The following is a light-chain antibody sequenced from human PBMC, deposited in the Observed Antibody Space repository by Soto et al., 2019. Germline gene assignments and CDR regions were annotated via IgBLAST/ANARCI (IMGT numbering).Light chain of an antibody. CDR2: DVS. V-gene: IGLV2-14*01. Sequence: QSALTQPASVSGSPGQSITISCTGTSSDVGGYNYVSWYQQHPGKAPKFMIYDVSTRPSGFSNRFSGSKSGNTASLTISGLQAEDEADYYCCSYTTSNTRQIVFGTGTKLTVL. J-gene: IGLJ1*01. CDR3: CSYTTSNTRQIV. CDR1: SSDVGGYNY.